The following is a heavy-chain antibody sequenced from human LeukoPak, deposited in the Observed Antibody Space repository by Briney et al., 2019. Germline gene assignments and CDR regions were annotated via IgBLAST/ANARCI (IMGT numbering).Heavy chain of an antibody. CDR3: ARYGSGSWSIDY. CDR2: IYYSGST. Sequence: SETLSLTCTVSGGSISSYYWSWIRQPPGKGLEWIGYIYYSGSTNYNPSPKSRVTISVDTSKNQFSLKLSSVTAADTAVYYCARYGSGSWSIDYWGQGTLVTVSS. D-gene: IGHD3-10*01. J-gene: IGHJ4*02. CDR1: GGSISSYY. V-gene: IGHV4-59*01.